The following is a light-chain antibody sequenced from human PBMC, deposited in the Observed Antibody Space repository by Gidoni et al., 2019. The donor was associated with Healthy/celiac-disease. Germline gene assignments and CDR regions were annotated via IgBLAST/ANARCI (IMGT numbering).Light chain of an antibody. J-gene: IGKJ4*01. CDR2: AAS. CDR3: QQSYSTLALT. Sequence: DIQMTQSPSSLSASVGDRVTITSRASQSISSYLNWYQQKPGKATKLLIYAASSLQSGVPSRFSGSGSGTDFTLTISSLQPEDFATYYCQQSYSTLALTFGGGTKVEIK. V-gene: IGKV1-39*01. CDR1: QSISSY.